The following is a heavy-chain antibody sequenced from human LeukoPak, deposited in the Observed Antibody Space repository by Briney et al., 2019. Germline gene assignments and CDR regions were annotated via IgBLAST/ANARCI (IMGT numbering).Heavy chain of an antibody. D-gene: IGHD1-14*01. CDR2: ISYDGSTQ. V-gene: IGHV3-30*18. Sequence: GGSLRLSCAASGFTFSSYGMHWVRQAPGKGLEWVAVISYDGSTQYYADSVKGRFTISRDNSKNTLYLQMNSLRAEDTAVYYCANHFYNLAAWGQGTLVTVSS. J-gene: IGHJ5*02. CDR1: GFTFSSYG. CDR3: ANHFYNLAA.